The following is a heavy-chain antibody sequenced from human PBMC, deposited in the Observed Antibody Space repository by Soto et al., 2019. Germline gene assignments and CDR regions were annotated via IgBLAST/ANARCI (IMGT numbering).Heavy chain of an antibody. CDR3: ARGAGYTYGFSVY. Sequence: PSETLALTCAVHNGSLNGYYWSWIRQPPGKGLEWIGEINHSGTTHFNPSLKSQVTMSVDTSKNQVSLTLKSVTAADTAVYFCARGAGYTYGFSVYWGQGTWVTVSS. V-gene: IGHV4-34*01. CDR2: INHSGTT. CDR1: NGSLNGYY. D-gene: IGHD5-18*01. J-gene: IGHJ4*02.